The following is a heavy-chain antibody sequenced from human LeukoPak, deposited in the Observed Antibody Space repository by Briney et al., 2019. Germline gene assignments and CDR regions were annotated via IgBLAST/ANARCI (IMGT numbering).Heavy chain of an antibody. CDR2: IIPIFGTA. D-gene: IGHD3-22*01. Sequence: ASVKVSCKASGGTFSSYAISWVRQAPGQGLEWMGGIIPIFGTANYAQKFQGRVTITADESTSTAYMELRSLRSDDTAVYYCASSKNYYDTSGLDYWGQGTLVTVSS. J-gene: IGHJ4*02. V-gene: IGHV1-69*13. CDR3: ASSKNYYDTSGLDY. CDR1: GGTFSSYA.